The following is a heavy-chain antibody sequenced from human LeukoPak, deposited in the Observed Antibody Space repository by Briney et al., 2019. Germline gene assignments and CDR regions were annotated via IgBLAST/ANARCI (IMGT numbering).Heavy chain of an antibody. CDR3: ARVRVRSPTASSDY. CDR1: GFTFIDHA. D-gene: IGHD3-10*01. J-gene: IGHJ4*02. Sequence: PGRSLRLSCAASGFTFIDHAMNWVRQAPGKGLEWVATISFDDSDRFYADSVKGRFAVSRDKSKNTLYLQMNSLRPDDTAVYFCARVRVRSPTASSDYWGQGTLVIVSS. CDR2: ISFDDSDR. V-gene: IGHV3-30*01.